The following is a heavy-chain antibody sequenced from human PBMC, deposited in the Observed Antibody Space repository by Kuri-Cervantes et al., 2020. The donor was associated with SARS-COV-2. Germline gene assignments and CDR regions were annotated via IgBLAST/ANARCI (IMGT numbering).Heavy chain of an antibody. D-gene: IGHD2-8*01. CDR1: GYSFSNYW. CDR2: IYPGDSDI. CDR3: AKSNRYYYSGMDV. Sequence: KVSCKGSGYSFSNYWIGWVRQMPGKGLEWMGIIYPGDSDIRYSPSFQGQVTISADKSISTAYLQWNSLKASDTAMYYCAKSNRYYYSGMDVWGQGTTVTVSS. V-gene: IGHV5-51*01. J-gene: IGHJ6*02.